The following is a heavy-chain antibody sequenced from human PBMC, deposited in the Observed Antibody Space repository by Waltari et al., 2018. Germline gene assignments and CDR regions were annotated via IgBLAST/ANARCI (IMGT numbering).Heavy chain of an antibody. V-gene: IGHV3-33*06. CDR1: GFTFSSYG. D-gene: IGHD6-13*01. CDR3: AKGGIAAAGTYYFDY. CDR2: IWYDGSNK. J-gene: IGHJ4*02. Sequence: QVQLVESGGGVVQPGRSLRLSCAASGFTFSSYGMHWVRQAPGKGLEWVAVIWYDGSNKYYADSVKGRFTISRDNSKNTLYLQMNSLRAEDTAVYYCAKGGIAAAGTYYFDYWGQGTLVTVSS.